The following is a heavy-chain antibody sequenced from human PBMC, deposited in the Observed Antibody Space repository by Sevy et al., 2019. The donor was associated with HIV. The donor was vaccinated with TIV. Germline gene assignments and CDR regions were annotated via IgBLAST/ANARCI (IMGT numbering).Heavy chain of an antibody. CDR2: INPNSGGA. CDR1: GYTFTGYY. J-gene: IGHJ5*02. Sequence: ASVKVSCKASGYTFTGYYMHWVRQAPGQGLEWMGRINPNSGGANYAQKFQGRVTMTRDTSISTAYMELSRLRSDDTAVYYCARDGDSSALGWFDPWGQGTLVTVSS. CDR3: ARDGDSSALGWFDP. D-gene: IGHD3-22*01. V-gene: IGHV1-2*06.